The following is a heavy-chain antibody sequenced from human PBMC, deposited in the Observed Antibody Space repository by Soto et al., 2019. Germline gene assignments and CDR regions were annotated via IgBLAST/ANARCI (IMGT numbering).Heavy chain of an antibody. CDR2: IFYNGNA. CDR3: ASLRGSGTNYFFDY. Sequence: QVQLQESGPGLVKPSQTLSLTCTVYGGSISNGDYYWSWIRQHPGKGLEWIGYIFYNGNAYYTPSLKSRITISVDTSENQFSLKLTSVTAADTAVYYCASLRGSGTNYFFDYWGQGTLVTVSS. J-gene: IGHJ4*02. CDR1: GGSISNGDYY. V-gene: IGHV4-31*03. D-gene: IGHD3-10*01.